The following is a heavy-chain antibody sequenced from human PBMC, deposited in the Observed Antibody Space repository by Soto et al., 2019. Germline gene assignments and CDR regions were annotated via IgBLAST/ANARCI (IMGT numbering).Heavy chain of an antibody. D-gene: IGHD3-16*01. V-gene: IGHV1-46*03. Sequence: ASVKVSCKASGYTFTSYYMHWVRQAPGQGLEWMGIINPSGGSTSYAQKFQGRVTMTRDTSTSTVYMELSSLRSEDTAVYYCARGPPEFDYIWGSYHQRPNEYFQHWG. CDR2: INPSGGST. CDR1: GYTFTSYY. CDR3: ARGPPEFDYIWGSYHQRPNEYFQH. J-gene: IGHJ1*01.